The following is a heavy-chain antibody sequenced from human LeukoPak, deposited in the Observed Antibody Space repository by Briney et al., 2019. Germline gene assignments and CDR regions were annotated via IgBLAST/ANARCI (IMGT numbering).Heavy chain of an antibody. CDR3: ARHERGAENLDY. CDR2: VSHSGRT. D-gene: IGHD1-1*01. V-gene: IGHV4-59*08. J-gene: IGHJ4*02. CDR1: GASISNYY. Sequence: SETLSLTCTVSGASISNYYWSWIRQPPGKGLECIGYVSHSGRTNHNPSLKSRVTISADTSKNQFSLKLTSVTAADTAVYYCARHERGAENLDYWGQGTRVTVSS.